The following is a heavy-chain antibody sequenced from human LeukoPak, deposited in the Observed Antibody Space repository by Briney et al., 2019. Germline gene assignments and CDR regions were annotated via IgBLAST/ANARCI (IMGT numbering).Heavy chain of an antibody. D-gene: IGHD4-23*01. CDR1: GGSISSSSYY. Sequence: PSETLSLTCTVSGGSISSSSYYWGWIRQPPGKGLEWIGSIYYSGSTYYNPSLKSRLTISVDTSKNQFSLKLGSVTAADTAVYYCARLKGGNLYDAFDIWGQGTMVTVSS. V-gene: IGHV4-39*07. CDR3: ARLKGGNLYDAFDI. J-gene: IGHJ3*02. CDR2: IYYSGST.